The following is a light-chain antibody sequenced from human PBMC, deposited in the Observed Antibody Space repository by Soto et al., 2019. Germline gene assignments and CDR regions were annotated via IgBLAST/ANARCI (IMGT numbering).Light chain of an antibody. CDR2: AAS. CDR1: QSISSY. V-gene: IGKV1-39*01. Sequence: DIHLTQSPSSLSASVGDRVTITCRASQSISSYLNWYQQKPGKAPKLLIYAASSLQSGVPSRFDGSGSGAHFTLTISSLQPDDFATYYCQQSFSTSAVTFGGGTKVDNK. J-gene: IGKJ4*01. CDR3: QQSFSTSAVT.